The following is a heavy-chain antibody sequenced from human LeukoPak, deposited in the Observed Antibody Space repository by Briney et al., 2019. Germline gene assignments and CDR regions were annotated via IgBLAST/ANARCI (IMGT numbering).Heavy chain of an antibody. CDR2: ISSSGSII. Sequence: QAGGSLRLSCAASGFSFSSYEINWVRQAPGKGLEWVSYISSSGSIIYYADSVKGRFTISRDNAKNSLYLQMNSLRAEDMAVYYCARGDTAMVDYYYYMDVWGKGTTVTISS. D-gene: IGHD5-18*01. CDR1: GFSFSSYE. CDR3: ARGDTAMVDYYYYMDV. V-gene: IGHV3-48*03. J-gene: IGHJ6*03.